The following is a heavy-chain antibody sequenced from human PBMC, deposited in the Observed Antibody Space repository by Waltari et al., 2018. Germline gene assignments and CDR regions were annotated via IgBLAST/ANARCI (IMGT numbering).Heavy chain of an antibody. D-gene: IGHD6-19*01. V-gene: IGHV4-39*01. J-gene: IGHJ5*02. CDR3: ARILGIAVADHSEFDP. Sequence: QLQLQESGPGLVKPSETLSLTCTVSGGSISSSSYYWGWIRQPPGKGLEWIGSIYYSGSTYYNPSLKSRVTISVDTSKNQFSLKLSSVTAADTAVYYCARILGIAVADHSEFDPWGQGTLVTVSS. CDR1: GGSISSSSYY. CDR2: IYYSGST.